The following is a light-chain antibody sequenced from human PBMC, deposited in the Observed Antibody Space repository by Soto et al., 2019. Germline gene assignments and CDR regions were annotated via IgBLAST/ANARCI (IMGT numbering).Light chain of an antibody. CDR3: QQYGTSPVT. V-gene: IGKV3-20*01. CDR1: QSVSSTY. CDR2: GAS. J-gene: IGKJ1*01. Sequence: EIVLTQSPGTLSLSPGERATLSCRASQSVSSTYLAWYQHKPGQAPRLLIYGASSGATGIPDRFSGSGSGTDFTLTISRLGPEDFAVYYCQQYGTSPVTFGQGTKVEIK.